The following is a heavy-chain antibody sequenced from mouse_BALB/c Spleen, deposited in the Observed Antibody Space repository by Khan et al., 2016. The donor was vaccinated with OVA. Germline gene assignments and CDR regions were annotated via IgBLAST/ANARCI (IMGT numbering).Heavy chain of an antibody. J-gene: IGHJ4*01. CDR2: IWGDGST. D-gene: IGHD2-1*01. V-gene: IGHV2-3*01. Sequence: QVQLQQPGPGLVAPSQSLSITCTVSGFSLTTYGVSWVRQPPGKGLEWLGAIWGDGSTNYLSALKSRLSISKDNSKSQVFLKLNSLQTDDTATDYCAQQNHGTLYAVDYWGQGTSVTVSS. CDR1: GFSLTTYG. CDR3: AQQNHGTLYAVDY.